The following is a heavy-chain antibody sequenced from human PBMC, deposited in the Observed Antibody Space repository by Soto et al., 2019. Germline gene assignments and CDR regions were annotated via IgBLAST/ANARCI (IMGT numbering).Heavy chain of an antibody. CDR2: IYHSGST. J-gene: IGHJ3*02. CDR1: GGSISSSNW. Sequence: QVQLQESGPGLVKPSGTLSLTCAVSGGSISSSNWWSWVRQPPGKGLEWIGEIYHSGSTNYNPSLKSRGTLSVGQAKDQFSLKLGSVTGADTAVDYCARDFGAVAGIEQDAFDIWGQRTKVTVSS. D-gene: IGHD6-19*01. CDR3: ARDFGAVAGIEQDAFDI. V-gene: IGHV4-4*02.